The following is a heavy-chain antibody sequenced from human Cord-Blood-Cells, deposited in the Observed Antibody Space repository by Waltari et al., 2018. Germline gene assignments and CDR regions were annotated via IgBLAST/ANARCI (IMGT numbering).Heavy chain of an antibody. Sequence: QVQLVQSGAEVKKPGASVKVSCKASGYTFTRYDINWVRPATGQGLEWMGWMNPNSGNTGYAQKFQGRVTMTRNTSISTAYMELSSLRSEDTAVYYCARGLEWELLKGWFDPWGQGTLVTVSS. CDR3: ARGLEWELLKGWFDP. D-gene: IGHD1-26*01. CDR1: GYTFTRYD. CDR2: MNPNSGNT. V-gene: IGHV1-8*01. J-gene: IGHJ5*02.